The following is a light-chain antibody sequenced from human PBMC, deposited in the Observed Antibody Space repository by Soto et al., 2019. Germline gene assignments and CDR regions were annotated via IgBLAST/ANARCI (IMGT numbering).Light chain of an antibody. CDR2: DAS. Sequence: DIQMTQSPSTLSASVGGRVTITCRASQSITAWLAWYQQKPGKAPKLLIYDASSLESGVPSRFSGSGPGTEFTLTISGLQPDDFATYYCQHYKSYPWTFGQGTKVEI. CDR3: QHYKSYPWT. CDR1: QSITAW. J-gene: IGKJ1*01. V-gene: IGKV1-5*01.